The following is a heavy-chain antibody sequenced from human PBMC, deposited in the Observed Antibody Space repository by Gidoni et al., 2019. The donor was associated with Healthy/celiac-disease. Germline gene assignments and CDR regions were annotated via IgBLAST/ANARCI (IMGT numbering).Heavy chain of an antibody. CDR3: ARGGPYYYYGMDV. CDR1: GLPFGSYA. Sequence: EVQLLESGGGLVQPGGSLSVSFAASGLPFGSYAMSWVRQAPGKGLEWVSAISGSGGSTYYADSVKGRFTISRDNSKNTLYLQMNSLRAEDTAVYYCARGGPYYYYGMDVWGQGTTVTVSS. CDR2: ISGSGGST. J-gene: IGHJ6*02. V-gene: IGHV3-23*01. D-gene: IGHD1-26*01.